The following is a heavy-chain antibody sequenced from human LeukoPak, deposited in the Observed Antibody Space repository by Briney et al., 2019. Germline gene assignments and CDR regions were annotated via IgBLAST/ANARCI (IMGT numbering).Heavy chain of an antibody. CDR2: ISGSGGST. J-gene: IGHJ4*02. Sequence: GGTLRLSCAASGFTFSSYGMSWVRQAPGKGLEWVSAISGSGGSTYYADSVKGRFTISRDNSKNTLYLQMNSLRAEDTAVYYCAKDLIDYGDYSFADYWGQGTLVTVSS. D-gene: IGHD4-17*01. V-gene: IGHV3-23*01. CDR3: AKDLIDYGDYSFADY. CDR1: GFTFSSYG.